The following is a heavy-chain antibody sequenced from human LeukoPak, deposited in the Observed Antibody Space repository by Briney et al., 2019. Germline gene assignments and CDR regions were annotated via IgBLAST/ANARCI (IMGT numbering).Heavy chain of an antibody. Sequence: PSETLSLTCTVSGGSISSCYWSWIRQPPGKGLEWIGYIYYSGSTNYNPSLKSRVTISVDTSKNQLSLKVSSVTAADTAVYYCARVRHGYSYGLVDYWGQGTLVTVSS. V-gene: IGHV4-59*01. CDR3: ARVRHGYSYGLVDY. CDR1: GGSISSCY. J-gene: IGHJ4*02. D-gene: IGHD5-18*01. CDR2: IYYSGST.